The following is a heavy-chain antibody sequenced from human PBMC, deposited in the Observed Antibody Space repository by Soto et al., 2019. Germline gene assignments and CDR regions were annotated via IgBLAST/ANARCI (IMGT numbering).Heavy chain of an antibody. Sequence: QLQLQESGSGLVKPSQTLSLTFAVSGGSISSGGYSWSWIRQPPGKGLEWIGYIYHSGSTYYNPSLKSRVTISVDRPKNQFSLKLSAVTAADPAVYYCAAGGELPRYYWGQGTLDTVSS. J-gene: IGHJ4*02. V-gene: IGHV4-30-2*02. D-gene: IGHD1-26*01. CDR2: IYHSGST. CDR3: AAGGELPRYY. CDR1: GGSISSGGYS.